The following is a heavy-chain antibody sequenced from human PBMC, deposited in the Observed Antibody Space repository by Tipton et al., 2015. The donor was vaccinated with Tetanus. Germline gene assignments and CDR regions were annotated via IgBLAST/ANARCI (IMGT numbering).Heavy chain of an antibody. CDR1: GFTFSNYA. D-gene: IGHD5/OR15-5a*01. CDR3: AKDGCFSVGCLGSDY. J-gene: IGHJ4*02. Sequence: SLRLSCAVSGFTFSNYAMNWVRQAPGKGLEWVSGISGSDGSTYYADSVRGRFTISRDNSKNTLYLQMNSLRAEDTAVYYCAKDGCFSVGCLGSDYWGQGNLVTVSS. V-gene: IGHV3-23*01. CDR2: ISGSDGST.